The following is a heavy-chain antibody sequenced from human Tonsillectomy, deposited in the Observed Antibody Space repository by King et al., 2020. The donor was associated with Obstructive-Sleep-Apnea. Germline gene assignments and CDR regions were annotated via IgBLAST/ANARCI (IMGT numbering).Heavy chain of an antibody. CDR1: GFTFSTYV. J-gene: IGHJ5*02. V-gene: IGHV3-30*18. CDR3: AKGSYPNTVVNA. Sequence: VQLVESGGGVVQPGRSLRLSCAASGFTFSTYVMHWVRQAPGKGLEWVALISSDGSNKYYADSVKGRFTISRDNSKNTLFLQMNNLRPEETAVYHCAKGSYPNTVVNAWGQGTLVTVSS. D-gene: IGHD4-23*01. CDR2: ISSDGSNK.